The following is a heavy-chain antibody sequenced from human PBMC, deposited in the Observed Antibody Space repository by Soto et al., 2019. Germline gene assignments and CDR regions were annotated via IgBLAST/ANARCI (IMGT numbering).Heavy chain of an antibody. CDR2: IWYDGSNK. V-gene: IGHV3-33*01. CDR3: ARENLSYYYDSSVYPNWFDP. Sequence: GGSLRLSCAASGFTFRSYAMHWVRQAPGKGLEWVAVIWYDGSNKYYADSVKGRFTISRDNSKNMLYLQMNSLRAEDTAVYYCARENLSYYYDSSVYPNWFDPWGQGTLVTVSS. D-gene: IGHD3-22*01. CDR1: GFTFRSYA. J-gene: IGHJ5*02.